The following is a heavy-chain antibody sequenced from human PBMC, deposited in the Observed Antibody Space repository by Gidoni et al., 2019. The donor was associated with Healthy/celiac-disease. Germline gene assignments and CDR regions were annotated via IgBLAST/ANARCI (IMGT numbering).Heavy chain of an antibody. CDR2: ISAYNGNT. CDR1: GYTFTSYG. J-gene: IGHJ4*02. Sequence: QVQLLQAGAEVKKPAASVNGSCNASGYTFTSYGISWVRQVPGQGLAWMGWISAYNGNTNYAQKLQGRVTMTTDTSTSTAYMELRSLRSDDTAVYYCARDDAVAATVDYWGQGTLVTVSS. V-gene: IGHV1-18*01. CDR3: ARDDAVAATVDY. D-gene: IGHD6-19*01.